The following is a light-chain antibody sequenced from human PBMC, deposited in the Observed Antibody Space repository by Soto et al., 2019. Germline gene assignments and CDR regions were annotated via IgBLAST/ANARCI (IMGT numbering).Light chain of an antibody. CDR1: SSNIGNNY. V-gene: IGLV1-51*02. Sequence: QSVLTQPPSVSAAPGQKVTISCSGSSSNIGNNYVSWYQQLPGAAPKLLIYENNKRPSGIPDRFSGYKSGTSATLGITGLQTRDEVDYYCGTWDSSLSAGVFGGGTKLTVL. CDR2: ENN. J-gene: IGLJ3*02. CDR3: GTWDSSLSAGV.